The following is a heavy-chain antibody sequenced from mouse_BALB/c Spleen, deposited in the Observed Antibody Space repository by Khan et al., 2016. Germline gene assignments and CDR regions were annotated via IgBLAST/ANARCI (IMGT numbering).Heavy chain of an antibody. Sequence: EVELVESGPGLVKPSQSLSLTCTVTGYSITSDYAWNWIRQFPGNRLEWMGYISYSGSTSYNPSLKSRISITRDTSKTQFFLQLNSVTSEDTATSYCARSDYVDKDAMDYWGQGTSVTVSS. CDR2: ISYSGST. J-gene: IGHJ4*01. CDR1: GYSITSDYA. CDR3: ARSDYVDKDAMDY. V-gene: IGHV3-2*02. D-gene: IGHD2-13*01.